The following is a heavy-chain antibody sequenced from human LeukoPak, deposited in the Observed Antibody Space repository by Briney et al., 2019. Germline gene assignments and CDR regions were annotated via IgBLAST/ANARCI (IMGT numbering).Heavy chain of an antibody. CDR2: VNWHGTT. Sequence: GGSLRLSCAASGFIFEDYTMHWVRQIPGKTLEWVSLVNWHGTTYYADSLKGRFTISRDNSKNSLYLQMDSLRTEDTAFYYCAKDLTYESSGSVIDHWGLGTLVTVSS. J-gene: IGHJ4*02. CDR1: GFIFEDYT. V-gene: IGHV3-43*01. CDR3: AKDLTYESSGSVIDH. D-gene: IGHD3-22*01.